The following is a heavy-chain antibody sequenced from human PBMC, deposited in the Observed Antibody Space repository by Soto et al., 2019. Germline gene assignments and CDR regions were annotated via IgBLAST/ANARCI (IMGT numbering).Heavy chain of an antibody. J-gene: IGHJ4*02. V-gene: IGHV5-10-1*01. D-gene: IGHD3-3*01. CDR3: ATSLRVLEWPPSSYFDY. CDR2: IDPSDSYT. Sequence: PGESLKISCKGSGYSFTSYWISWVRQMPGKGLEWMGRIDPSDSYTNYSPSFQGHVTISADKSISTAYLQWSSLKASDTAMYYCATSLRVLEWPPSSYFDYWGQGTLVTVSS. CDR1: GYSFTSYW.